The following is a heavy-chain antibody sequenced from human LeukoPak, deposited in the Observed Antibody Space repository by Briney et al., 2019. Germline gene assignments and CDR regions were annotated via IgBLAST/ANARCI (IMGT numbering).Heavy chain of an antibody. D-gene: IGHD2-21*02. CDR3: ATVDVESDIDY. Sequence: SETLSLTCTVSGGSISSYYWSWIRQPAGKGLEWIGRIYTSGSTNYNPSLKSRVTISVDRSKNLFSLKVNSVTAADTAVYYCATVDVESDIDYWGQGTLVTVSS. CDR1: GGSISSYY. CDR2: IYTSGST. J-gene: IGHJ4*02. V-gene: IGHV4-4*07.